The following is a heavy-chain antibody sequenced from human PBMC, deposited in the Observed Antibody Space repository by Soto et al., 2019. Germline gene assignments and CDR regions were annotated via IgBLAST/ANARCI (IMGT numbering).Heavy chain of an antibody. CDR3: ARDWAAALDY. D-gene: IGHD6-13*01. J-gene: IGHJ4*02. CDR2: ISGSRGYI. V-gene: IGHV3-21*01. Sequence: EGSLSLSCAASGFLFSDYSMNWVRQAPGKGLEWVSSISGSRGYIYYGDSVKGRFTISRDNAKNSVVLQMNNLRAEDTAVYYCARDWAAALDYWGPGTLVTVSS. CDR1: GFLFSDYS.